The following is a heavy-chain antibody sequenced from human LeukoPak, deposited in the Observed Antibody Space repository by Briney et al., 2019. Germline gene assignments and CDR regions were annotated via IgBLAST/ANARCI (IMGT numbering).Heavy chain of an antibody. CDR3: ARDRLFWYDTLDY. CDR1: GFTFSSYG. J-gene: IGHJ4*02. D-gene: IGHD3-22*01. CDR2: IWYDGSNK. Sequence: GGSLRLSCAASGFTFSSYGMHWVRQAPGEGVEWVAVIWYDGSNKYYADSVKGRFTISRDNSKNTLYLQMNSLRAEDTAVYYCARDRLFWYDTLDYWGQGTLVTVSS. V-gene: IGHV3-33*01.